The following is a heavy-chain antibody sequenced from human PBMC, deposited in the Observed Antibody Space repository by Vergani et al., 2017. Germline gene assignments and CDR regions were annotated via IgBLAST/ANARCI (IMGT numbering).Heavy chain of an antibody. CDR3: ARELGGIVVVVAAYYYYYGMDV. CDR1: GYTFTSYG. J-gene: IGHJ6*02. V-gene: IGHV1-18*01. CDR2: ISAYNGNT. Sequence: QVQLVQSGAEVKKPGAPVKVSCKASGYTFTSYGISWVRQAPAQGLDWMGWISAYNGNTSFAQKLQGRVTMTTDTPTSTAYMELRSLRPDDTAVDYCARELGGIVVVVAAYYYYYGMDVWGQGTTVTVSS. D-gene: IGHD2-15*01.